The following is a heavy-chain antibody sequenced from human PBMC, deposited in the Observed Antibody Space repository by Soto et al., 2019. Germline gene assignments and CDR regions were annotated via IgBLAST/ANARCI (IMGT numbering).Heavy chain of an antibody. J-gene: IGHJ6*02. D-gene: IGHD4-17*01. Sequence: GESLKISCAASGFTFSNAWMSWVRQAPGKGLEWVGRIKSKTDGGTTDYAAPVKGRFTISRDDSKNTLYLQMNSLKTEDTAVYYCTTENGDYEYYYYGMDVWGQGTTVTVSS. CDR1: GFTFSNAW. V-gene: IGHV3-15*01. CDR3: TTENGDYEYYYYGMDV. CDR2: IKSKTDGGTT.